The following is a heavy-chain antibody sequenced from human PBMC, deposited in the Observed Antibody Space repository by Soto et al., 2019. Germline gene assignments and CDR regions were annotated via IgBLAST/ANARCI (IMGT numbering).Heavy chain of an antibody. J-gene: IGHJ5*02. V-gene: IGHV4-30-4*01. CDR2: IYYSGST. D-gene: IGHD5-12*01. CDR1: GGSISSGDYY. Sequence: TSETLSLTCTVSGGSISSGDYYWSWIRQPPGKGLEWIGYIYYSGSTYYNPSLKSRVTISVDTSKNQFSLKLSSVTAADTAVYYCARRLRLSSGYWFDPWGQGTLVTVSS. CDR3: ARRLRLSSGYWFDP.